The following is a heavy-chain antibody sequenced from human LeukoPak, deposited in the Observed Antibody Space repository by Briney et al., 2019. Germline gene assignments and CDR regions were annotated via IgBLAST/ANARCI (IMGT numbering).Heavy chain of an antibody. J-gene: IGHJ4*02. D-gene: IGHD2-15*01. CDR3: AKQLGYCSDGSCYFPY. CDR1: GFTFSNYA. CDR2: ISYEGSVT. V-gene: IGHV3-30*18. Sequence: GGSLSLSCAASGFTFSNYAFHWVRQPPGRGLEWAAVISYEGSVTYCADSVKGRFTISRDNSKNTLDLQMNSLRVEDTAVYYCAKQLGYCSDGSCYFPYWGQGTLVTVSS.